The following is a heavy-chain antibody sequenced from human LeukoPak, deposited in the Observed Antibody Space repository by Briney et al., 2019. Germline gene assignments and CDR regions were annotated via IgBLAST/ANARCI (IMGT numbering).Heavy chain of an antibody. CDR2: IRSKANRYAT. V-gene: IGHV3-73*01. D-gene: IGHD3-22*01. J-gene: IGHJ5*02. Sequence: GCLRLSCAASGFTFSGSAMPWVRQASGKGLEWVGRIRSKANRYATAYAAPVRGRSTIPRHDSKNREYLQMNSLKTEDTAVYYCTRPRAYDSFSNWFVPSGQGTLVTVSS. CDR3: TRPRAYDSFSNWFVP. CDR1: GFTFSGSA.